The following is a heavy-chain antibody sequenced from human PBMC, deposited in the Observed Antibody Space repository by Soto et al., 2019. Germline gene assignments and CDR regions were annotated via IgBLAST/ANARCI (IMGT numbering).Heavy chain of an antibody. CDR1: GGTFSSYA. CDR2: IIPIFGTA. J-gene: IGHJ4*02. V-gene: IGHV1-69*13. D-gene: IGHD3-3*02. CDR3: ARGLAPPYYFDY. Sequence: VKVSCKASGGTFSSYAISWVRQAPGQGLEWMGGIIPIFGTANYAQKFQGRVTITADESTSTAYMELSSLRSEDTAVYYCARGLAPPYYFDYWGQGTLVTVSS.